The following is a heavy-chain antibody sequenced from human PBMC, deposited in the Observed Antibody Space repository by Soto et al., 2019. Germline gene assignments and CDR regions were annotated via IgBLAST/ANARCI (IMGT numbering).Heavy chain of an antibody. CDR3: ARFWGDLNLRIYYYYGMDV. J-gene: IGHJ6*02. CDR2: IYPGDSDT. Sequence: GESLKISCKGSGYSFTSYWIGWVRQMPGEGLEWMGIIYPGDSDTRYSPSFQGQVTISADKSISTAYLQWSSLKASDTAMYYCARFWGDLNLRIYYYYGMDVWGQGTTVTVSS. V-gene: IGHV5-51*01. CDR1: GYSFTSYW. D-gene: IGHD3-16*01.